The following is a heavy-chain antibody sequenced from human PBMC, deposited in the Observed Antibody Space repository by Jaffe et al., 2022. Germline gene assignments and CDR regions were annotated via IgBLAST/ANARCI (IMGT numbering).Heavy chain of an antibody. CDR2: INPSGGST. CDR1: GYTFTSYY. Sequence: QVQLVQSGAEVKKPGASVKVSCKASGYTFTSYYMHWVRQAPGQGLEWMGIINPSGGSTSYAQKFQGRVTMTRDTSTSTVYMELSSLRSEDTAVYYCARSVGPLAYCGGDCYIFDYWGQGTLVTVSS. V-gene: IGHV1-46*01. J-gene: IGHJ4*02. CDR3: ARSVGPLAYCGGDCYIFDY. D-gene: IGHD2-21*02.